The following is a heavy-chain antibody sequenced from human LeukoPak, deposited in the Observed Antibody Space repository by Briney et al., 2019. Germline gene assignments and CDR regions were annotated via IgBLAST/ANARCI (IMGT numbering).Heavy chain of an antibody. CDR3: ARDITIFGVVTTFDY. Sequence: ASVKVSCKASGYTFTSCGISWVRQAPGQRLEWMGWISAYNGNTNYAQKLQGRVTMTTDTSTSTAYMELRSLRSDDTAVYYCARDITIFGVVTTFDYWGQGTLVTVSS. V-gene: IGHV1-18*01. CDR1: GYTFTSCG. CDR2: ISAYNGNT. D-gene: IGHD3-3*01. J-gene: IGHJ4*02.